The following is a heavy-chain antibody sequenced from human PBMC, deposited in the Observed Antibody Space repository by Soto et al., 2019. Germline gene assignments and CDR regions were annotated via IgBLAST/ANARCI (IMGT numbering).Heavy chain of an antibody. V-gene: IGHV4-59*12. CDR3: ARVRKYYDNSGWHYYGMDV. Sequence: PSETLSLTCTVSGGSISYYYLSWIRRPPGKGLEWVGYIYYSGSNTYNPSLKSRVTVSVDTSKNQFSLKLSSVTDADTAVYYCARVRKYYDNSGWHYYGMDVWGQGTTVTVSS. D-gene: IGHD3-22*01. CDR1: GGSISYYY. CDR2: IYYSGSN. J-gene: IGHJ6*02.